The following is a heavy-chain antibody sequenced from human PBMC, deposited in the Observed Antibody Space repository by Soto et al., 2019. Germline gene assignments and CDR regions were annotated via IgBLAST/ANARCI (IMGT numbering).Heavy chain of an antibody. D-gene: IGHD3-3*01. J-gene: IGHJ3*02. V-gene: IGHV1-69*04. Sequence: SVKVSCKASGGTFSSYTISWVRQAPGQGLEWMGRIIPILGIANYAQKFQGRVTITADKSTSTAYMELSSLRSEDTAVYYCARDAGRWAFEIWGQGTMVTVSS. CDR3: ARDAGRWAFEI. CDR2: IIPILGIA. CDR1: GGTFSSYT.